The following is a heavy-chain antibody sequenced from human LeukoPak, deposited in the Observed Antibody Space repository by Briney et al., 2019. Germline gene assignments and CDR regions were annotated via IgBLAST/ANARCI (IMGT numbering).Heavy chain of an antibody. CDR3: ARQTGSGLFILP. Sequence: SETLSLTCTVSGGSISSSSYYWGWIRQPPGKGLEWIGSIYYTGNTYYNASLESQVSISIDTSKNQFSLKLTSVTAADTAVYYCARQTGSGLFILPGGQGTLVTVSS. V-gene: IGHV4-39*01. D-gene: IGHD3/OR15-3a*01. J-gene: IGHJ4*02. CDR2: IYYTGNT. CDR1: GGSISSSSYY.